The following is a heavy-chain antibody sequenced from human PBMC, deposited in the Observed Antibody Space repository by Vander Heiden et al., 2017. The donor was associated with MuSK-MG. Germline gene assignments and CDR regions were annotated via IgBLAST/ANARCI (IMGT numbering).Heavy chain of an antibody. CDR2: ISSSSSYI. Sequence: ELQLVESGGGLVKPGGSLRLSCAASGFTFRSYSMNWVRQAPGTGLEWVSSISSSSSYIYYADSVKGRFTIPRDNAKNARDLQMIRLRDEDTAVYYCARELPAGYCSGGSRYYYYYYMDVWGKGTTVTVS. V-gene: IGHV3-21*01. CDR1: GFTFRSYS. J-gene: IGHJ6*03. CDR3: ARELPAGYCSGGSRYYYYYYMDV. D-gene: IGHD2-15*01.